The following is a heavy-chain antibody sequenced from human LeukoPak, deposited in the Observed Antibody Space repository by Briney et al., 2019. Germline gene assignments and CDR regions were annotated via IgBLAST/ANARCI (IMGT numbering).Heavy chain of an antibody. CDR2: FDPEDGET. J-gene: IGHJ3*02. CDR3: ATDGLLRYFDWKDAFDI. Sequence: ASVKVSCKVSGYTLTELSMHWVRQAPGKGLEWMGGFDPEDGETIYAQKFQGRVTMTEDTSTDTAYMELSSLRSEDTAVYYCATDGLLRYFDWKDAFDIWGQGTMVTVSS. CDR1: GYTLTELS. V-gene: IGHV1-24*01. D-gene: IGHD3-9*01.